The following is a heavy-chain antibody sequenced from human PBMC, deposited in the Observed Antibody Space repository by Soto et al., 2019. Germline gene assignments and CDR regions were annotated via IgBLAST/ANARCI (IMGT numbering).Heavy chain of an antibody. CDR3: AKGLWGGGYAFDI. J-gene: IGHJ3*02. Sequence: QVQLVQSGAEVKKPGASVKVSCKASGYTFTSYGISWVRQAPGQGLEWMGWISAYNGNTNYAQKPQGRVTMTTATSTSTAYMGLRSLRSDDTAGYYWAKGLWGGGYAFDIWGQGTMVTVSS. CDR1: GYTFTSYG. D-gene: IGHD5-18*01. V-gene: IGHV1-18*01. CDR2: ISAYNGNT.